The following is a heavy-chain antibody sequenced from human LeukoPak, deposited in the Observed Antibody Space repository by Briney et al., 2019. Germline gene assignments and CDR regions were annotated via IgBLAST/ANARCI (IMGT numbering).Heavy chain of an antibody. V-gene: IGHV4-39*01. D-gene: IGHD3-16*01. CDR1: GGSISGSRYF. CDR3: ASPKGNSGGDY. Sequence: SETLSLTCTVSGGSISGSRYFWDWIRQSPEKGLEWIGTIHYSGSAYYNPSLESRVTISVDTSKNQFSLHLKSVTAADTAIYYCASPKGNSGGDYWGQGALVTVSS. CDR2: IHYSGSA. J-gene: IGHJ4*02.